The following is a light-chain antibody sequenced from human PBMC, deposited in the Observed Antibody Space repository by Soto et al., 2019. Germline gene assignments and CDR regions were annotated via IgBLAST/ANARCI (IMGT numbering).Light chain of an antibody. Sequence: EIVLTQSPGTLSLSPGERATLSCRASQSVSSSYLAWYQQKPGQAPRLLIYGASSRATGIPDRFSGSGSGTDFTLTISRLEPEAFAVYYCQQYGSSLFTFGPGPKWISN. CDR3: QQYGSSLFT. J-gene: IGKJ3*01. V-gene: IGKV3-20*01. CDR1: QSVSSSY. CDR2: GAS.